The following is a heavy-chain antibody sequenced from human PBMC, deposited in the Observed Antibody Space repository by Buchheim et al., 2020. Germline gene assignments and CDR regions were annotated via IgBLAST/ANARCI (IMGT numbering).Heavy chain of an antibody. V-gene: IGHV4-59*01. CDR1: GGSISSYY. J-gene: IGHJ4*02. Sequence: QVQLQESGPGLVKPSETLSLTCTVSGGSISSYYWSWIRQPPGKGLEWIGNIYYSGSTNYNPSLKSRVTISVDTSKNQFSLKLSSVTAADTAVYYCARGDFWSSFDYWGQGTL. CDR2: IYYSGST. CDR3: ARGDFWSSFDY. D-gene: IGHD3-3*01.